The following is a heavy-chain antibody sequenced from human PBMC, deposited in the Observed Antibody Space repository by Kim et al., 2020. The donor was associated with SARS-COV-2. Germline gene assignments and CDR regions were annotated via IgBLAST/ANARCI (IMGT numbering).Heavy chain of an antibody. CDR3: ATHPRQIQAMGGNRGYYDGIDV. D-gene: IGHD3-16*01. CDR2: FDPEDGAT. Sequence: ASVKVSCKVAGYTLTELSMHWVRQAPGKGLEWMGGFDPEDGATIYAQMFQGRVTLTEDTSTETAYMELTSLRSEDTAVYYCATHPRQIQAMGGNRGYYDGIDVWGQETTVTVS. V-gene: IGHV1-24*01. CDR1: GYTLTELS. J-gene: IGHJ6*02.